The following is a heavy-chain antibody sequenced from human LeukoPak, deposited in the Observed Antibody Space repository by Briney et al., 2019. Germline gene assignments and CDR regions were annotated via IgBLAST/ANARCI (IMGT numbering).Heavy chain of an antibody. CDR3: ASLPRGPIGYVGHGGEDH. D-gene: IGHD3-16*01. J-gene: IGHJ4*02. V-gene: IGHV3-23*01. CDR2: ITGSGGNT. CDR1: GFAFNIYA. Sequence: PGGSLRLSCAASGFAFNIYAMTWVRQAPGKGLEWVAAITGSGGNTYSADSVKGRFTISRDNSRNTLYLYMNRLRIEDSAMYYCASLPRGPIGYVGHGGEDHWGQGTLVTVSS.